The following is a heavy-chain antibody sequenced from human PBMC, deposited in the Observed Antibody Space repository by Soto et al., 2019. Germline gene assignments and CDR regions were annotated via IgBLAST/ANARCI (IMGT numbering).Heavy chain of an antibody. Sequence: GGSLRLSCAASGFTFSSYWMHWVRQAPGKGLEWVAIIWHDGSEKYYADSVRGRFTVSRDNSKSKLDLQMNSLRVEDTAIYYGARDKGSDAPIDIWGQGTMVTVSS. CDR3: ARDKGSDAPIDI. CDR2: IWHDGSEK. CDR1: GFTFSSYW. J-gene: IGHJ3*02. D-gene: IGHD3-10*01. V-gene: IGHV3-33*08.